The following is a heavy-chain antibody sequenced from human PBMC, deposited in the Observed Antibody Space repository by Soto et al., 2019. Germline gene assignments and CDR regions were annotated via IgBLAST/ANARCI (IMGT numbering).Heavy chain of an antibody. CDR3: ARGPLGYGSGSYGMDV. V-gene: IGHV4-31*03. CDR1: GGSISSGGYY. CDR2: IYYSGST. D-gene: IGHD3-10*01. J-gene: IGHJ6*02. Sequence: SETLSLTCTVSGGSISSGGYYWSWIRQHPGKGLEWIGYIYYSGSTYYNPSLRSRVTISVDTSKNQFSLKLSSVTAADTAVYYCARGPLGYGSGSYGMDVWGQGTTVTVSS.